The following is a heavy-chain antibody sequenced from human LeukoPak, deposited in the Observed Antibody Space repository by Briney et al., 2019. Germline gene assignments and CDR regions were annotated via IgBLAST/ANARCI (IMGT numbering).Heavy chain of an antibody. CDR2: ISSSSSYI. CDR1: GFTFSSYR. CDR3: ARDVEYYYFDY. D-gene: IGHD2/OR15-2a*01. Sequence: PGGSLRLSCAASGFTFSSYRMNWVRQAPGKGLEWVSSISSSSSYIYYADSVKGRFPLSRDNARNSLYLQMNSLRAEDTAVYYCARDVEYYYFDYWGQGTLVTVSS. J-gene: IGHJ4*02. V-gene: IGHV3-21*01.